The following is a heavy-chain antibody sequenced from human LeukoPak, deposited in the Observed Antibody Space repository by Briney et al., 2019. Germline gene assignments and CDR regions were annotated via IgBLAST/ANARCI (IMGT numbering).Heavy chain of an antibody. V-gene: IGHV3-30*04. CDR1: GFTFSSYA. CDR2: ISYDGSNK. J-gene: IGHJ4*02. Sequence: GGSLRLSCAASGFTFSSYAMHWVRQAPGKGLEWVAVISYDGSNKYYADSVKGRFTISRDNSKNTLYLQMNSLRAEDTAVYYCARDPDHYDSSGYSYFDYWGQGTLVTVSS. CDR3: ARDPDHYDSSGYSYFDY. D-gene: IGHD3-22*01.